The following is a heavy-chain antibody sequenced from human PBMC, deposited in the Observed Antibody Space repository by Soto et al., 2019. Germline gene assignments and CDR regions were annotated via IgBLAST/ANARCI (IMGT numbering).Heavy chain of an antibody. CDR2: IYYSGST. CDR3: AKHVGNSGSWIGS. J-gene: IGHJ5*01. CDR1: GGSISSSSFH. V-gene: IGHV4-39*01. Sequence: SETLSLTCTVSGGSISSSSFHWGWIRQPPGKGLEWIGSIYYSGSTYYNPSLKSRVTISVDTSKNQFSLKLSSVTAADTAVYYCAKHVGNSGSWIGSWGEETLVTVS. D-gene: IGHD1-26*01.